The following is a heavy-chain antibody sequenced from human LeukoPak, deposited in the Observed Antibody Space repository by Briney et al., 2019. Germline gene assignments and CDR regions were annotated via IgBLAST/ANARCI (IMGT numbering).Heavy chain of an antibody. Sequence: GGSLRLSCAASGFTVSSNYMSWVRQAPGKGLEWVSVIYSGGSTYYADSVKGRFTISRDNSKNTLYLQMNSLRAEDTAVYYCARDHPLGGYESGAFDIWGQGTMVTVSS. CDR2: IYSGGST. CDR3: ARDHPLGGYESGAFDI. V-gene: IGHV3-66*01. J-gene: IGHJ3*02. D-gene: IGHD6-19*01. CDR1: GFTVSSNY.